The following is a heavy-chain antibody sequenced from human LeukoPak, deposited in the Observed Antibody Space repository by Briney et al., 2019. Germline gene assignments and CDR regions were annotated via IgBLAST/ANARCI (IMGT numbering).Heavy chain of an antibody. CDR1: GFSFSSYS. CDR3: ARTATDTGEFDY. D-gene: IGHD6-13*01. CDR2: ISSSSSSI. Sequence: GSLRLSCAASGFSFSSYSMNWVRQAPGKGLECVSSISSSSSSIYYADSVKGRFTISRDDAKNSLYLQMNSLRAEDTAVYYCARTATDTGEFDYWGQGTLVTVSS. J-gene: IGHJ4*02. V-gene: IGHV3-21*01.